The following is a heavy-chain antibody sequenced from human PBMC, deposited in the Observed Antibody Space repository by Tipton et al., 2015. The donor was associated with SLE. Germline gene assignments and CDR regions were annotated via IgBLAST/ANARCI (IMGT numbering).Heavy chain of an antibody. Sequence: GLVKPSETLSLTCTVSGGSISSYYWSWIRQPPGKGLEWIGYIYYSGSTNYNPSLKSRVTMSVDTSKNQFSLKLSSVTAADTAVYYCARRDKYYDSSGYPYDAFDIWGQGTMVTVSS. V-gene: IGHV4-59*01. CDR3: ARRDKYYDSSGYPYDAFDI. J-gene: IGHJ3*02. CDR2: IYYSGST. D-gene: IGHD3-22*01. CDR1: GGSISSYY.